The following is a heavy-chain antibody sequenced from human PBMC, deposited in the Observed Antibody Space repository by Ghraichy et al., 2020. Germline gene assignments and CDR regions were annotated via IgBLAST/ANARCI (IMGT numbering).Heavy chain of an antibody. CDR1: GFTFSSFA. Sequence: GGSLRLSCAASGFTFSSFAMSWVRQAPGKGLEWVSAISGSGGSTYYADSVKGRFTISRDNSKNTLYLQMNSLRAEDTAVYYCAKLAGTTSPFWYYYYGMDVWGQGTTVTVSS. CDR2: ISGSGGST. D-gene: IGHD1-7*01. CDR3: AKLAGTTSPFWYYYYGMDV. V-gene: IGHV3-23*01. J-gene: IGHJ6*02.